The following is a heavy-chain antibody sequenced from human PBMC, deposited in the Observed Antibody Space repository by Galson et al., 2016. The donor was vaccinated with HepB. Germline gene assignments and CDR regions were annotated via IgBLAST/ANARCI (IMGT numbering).Heavy chain of an antibody. Sequence: SETLSLTCSVSGGSMSNSYWSWIRQTPEKRLECIGYIYYNGITKYNPSFRSRLTLSIDTSKNQFSLKLSSVTTADTAMYFFARVRGHGNPYGAPAYFDPWGQGTLVTVSS. CDR1: GGSMSNSY. J-gene: IGHJ4*02. CDR3: ARVRGHGNPYGAPAYFDP. CDR2: IYYNGIT. V-gene: IGHV4-59*01. D-gene: IGHD3-10*01.